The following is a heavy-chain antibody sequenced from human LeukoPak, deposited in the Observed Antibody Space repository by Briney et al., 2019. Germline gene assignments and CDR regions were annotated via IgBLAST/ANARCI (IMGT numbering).Heavy chain of an antibody. CDR2: ISIGGDTT. D-gene: IGHD4-17*01. CDR3: AKEIRPNDC. J-gene: IGHJ4*02. Sequence: GGSLRLSCAASGFTFSSHGMCWVRQAPGRGLEWVSPISIGGDTTYSDSVKGRFTISRDNSKNTLYLQLDGLRAEDTAIYYCAKEIRPNDCWGQGTLVTVSS. V-gene: IGHV3-23*01. CDR1: GFTFSSHG.